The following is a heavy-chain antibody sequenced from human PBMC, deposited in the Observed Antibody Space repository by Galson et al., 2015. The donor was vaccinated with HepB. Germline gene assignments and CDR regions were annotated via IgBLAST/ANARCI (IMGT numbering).Heavy chain of an antibody. J-gene: IGHJ5*02. Sequence: QSGAEVKKPGESLKISCKGSGYSFTSYWIGWVRQMPGKGLEWMGIIYPGDSDTRYSPSFQGQVTISADKSISTAYLQWSSLKASDTAMYYCARDGRRQWLVPRGNWFDPWGQGTLVTVSS. V-gene: IGHV5-51*03. CDR2: IYPGDSDT. CDR3: ARDGRRQWLVPRGNWFDP. D-gene: IGHD6-19*01. CDR1: GYSFTSYW.